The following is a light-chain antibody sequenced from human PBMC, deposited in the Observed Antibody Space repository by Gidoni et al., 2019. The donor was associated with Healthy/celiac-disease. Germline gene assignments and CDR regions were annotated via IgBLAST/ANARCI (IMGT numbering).Light chain of an antibody. CDR1: ALPKQY. CDR3: QSADSSGTPWV. CDR2: KDS. Sequence: SYELPQPPSVSVSRGQTARITCSGDALPKQYAYWYQQKPGQAPVLVIYKDSERPSGIPERFSGSSSGTTVTLTISGVQAEDEADYYCQSADSSGTPWVFGGGTKLTVL. V-gene: IGLV3-25*03. J-gene: IGLJ3*02.